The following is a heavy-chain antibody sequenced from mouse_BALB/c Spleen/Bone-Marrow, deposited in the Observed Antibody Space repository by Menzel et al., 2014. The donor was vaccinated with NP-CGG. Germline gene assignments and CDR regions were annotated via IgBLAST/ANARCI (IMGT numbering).Heavy chain of an antibody. CDR2: IDPENGDT. CDR3: SPYRFPPPRFAY. J-gene: IGHJ3*01. V-gene: IGHV14-4*02. CDR1: GFNIKDYY. D-gene: IGHD2-14*01. Sequence: VQLQQSGAELVRSGASVKLSCTASGFNIKDYYMHWVKQRPEQGLEWIGWIDPENGDTEYAPKFQGKATMTADTSSNPAFLPVSNLTSEDPGVYFLSPYRFPPPRFAYRGPGNLVTVS.